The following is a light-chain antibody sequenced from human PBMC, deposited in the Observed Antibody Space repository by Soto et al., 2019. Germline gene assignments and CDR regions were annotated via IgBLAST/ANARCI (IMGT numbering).Light chain of an antibody. CDR3: QESYTRA. CDR1: QNVRNY. CDR2: AAS. J-gene: IGKJ1*01. V-gene: IGKV1-39*01. Sequence: DIQMTQSPSSLSASVGDRFTITCRARQNVRNYLNWYQKISGEAPNLLIFAASTLQSGVPSRFSGSGADTEFTRTISSLQPEDFATYYCQESYTRAFGQGTVVEI.